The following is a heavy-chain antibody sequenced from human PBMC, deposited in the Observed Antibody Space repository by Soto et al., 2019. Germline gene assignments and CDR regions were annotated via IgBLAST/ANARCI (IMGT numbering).Heavy chain of an antibody. J-gene: IGHJ6*02. CDR2: IIPIFGTA. Sequence: QVQLVQSGAEVKKPGSSVKVSCKASGGTFSSYAINWVRQAPGQGLEWMGGIIPIFGTANYAQKFQGRVTITADESTSTAYVALRSLRSEDTAVYYWASGSGGSSYYYYGMDVWGQGTTVTVSS. CDR3: ASGSGGSSYYYYGMDV. V-gene: IGHV1-69*12. CDR1: GGTFSSYA. D-gene: IGHD2-15*01.